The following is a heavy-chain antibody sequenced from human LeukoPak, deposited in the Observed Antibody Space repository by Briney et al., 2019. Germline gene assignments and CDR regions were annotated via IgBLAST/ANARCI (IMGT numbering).Heavy chain of an antibody. CDR2: INSDGSST. D-gene: IGHD6-6*01. Sequence: GGSLRLSCAASGFTFSSYWMHWFRQVPGKGLVWVSRINSDGSSTSYADSVKGRFTISRDNAKNTMYLQMNSLRAEDTAVYYCARGLSGSSSPLYPFDSWGQGALVTVSS. CDR1: GFTFSSYW. J-gene: IGHJ4*02. CDR3: ARGLSGSSSPLYPFDS. V-gene: IGHV3-74*01.